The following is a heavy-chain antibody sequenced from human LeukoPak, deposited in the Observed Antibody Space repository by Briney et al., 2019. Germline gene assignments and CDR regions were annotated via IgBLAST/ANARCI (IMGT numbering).Heavy chain of an antibody. CDR2: IGTAGDT. V-gene: IGHV3-13*01. D-gene: IGHD6-19*01. Sequence: GGSLRLSCAASGFTFSSYDMHWVRQATGKGLEGVSAIGTAGDTYYPGSVKGRFTISRENAKNSLYLQMNSLRVGDTAVYYCARGSAAVAGDYFDYWGQGTLVTVSS. CDR1: GFTFSSYD. CDR3: ARGSAAVAGDYFDY. J-gene: IGHJ4*02.